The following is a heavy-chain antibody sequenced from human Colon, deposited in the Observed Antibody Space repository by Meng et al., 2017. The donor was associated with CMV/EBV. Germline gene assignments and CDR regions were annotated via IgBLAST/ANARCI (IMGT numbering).Heavy chain of an antibody. CDR1: KGTFTSYP. Sequence: QVQLERAGAEWKRPGSSVKVSCKASKGTFTSYPISWVRQGPGQGFEWVGGIITISGTTDYAQKFQGRVTITADESTSTAYMKLSNLRSEDTAIYYCARVICGGDCYLDYWGRGTLVTVSS. J-gene: IGHJ4*02. D-gene: IGHD2-21*02. V-gene: IGHV1-69*12. CDR3: ARVICGGDCYLDY. CDR2: IITISGTT.